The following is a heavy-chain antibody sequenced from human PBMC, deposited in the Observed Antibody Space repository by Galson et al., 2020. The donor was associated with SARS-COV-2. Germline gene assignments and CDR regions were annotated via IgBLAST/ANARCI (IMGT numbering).Heavy chain of an antibody. Sequence: TGGSLRLSCAASGFTFSSYGMHWVRQAPGKGLEWVAVISYDGSNKYYADSVKGRFTISRDNSKNTLYLQMNSLRAEDTAVYYCAASTKYCTNGVCYRGSYYYYYCGMDVWGQGTTVTVSS. D-gene: IGHD2-8*01. CDR1: GFTFSSYG. J-gene: IGHJ6*02. V-gene: IGHV3-30*03. CDR2: ISYDGSNK. CDR3: AASTKYCTNGVCYRGSYYYYYCGMDV.